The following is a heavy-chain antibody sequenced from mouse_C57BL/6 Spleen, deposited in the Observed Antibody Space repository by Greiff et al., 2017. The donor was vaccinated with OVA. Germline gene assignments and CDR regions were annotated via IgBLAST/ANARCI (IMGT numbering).Heavy chain of an antibody. Sequence: EVQGVESGPGMVKPSQSLSLTCTVTGYSITSGYDWHWIRHFPGNKLEWMGYISYSGSTNYNPSLKSRISITHDTSKNQFYLKLNAVTTEDTATYYCARALAPYYAMDYWGQGTSVTVSS. CDR3: ARALAPYYAMDY. V-gene: IGHV3-1*01. CDR2: ISYSGST. J-gene: IGHJ4*01. CDR1: GYSITSGYD.